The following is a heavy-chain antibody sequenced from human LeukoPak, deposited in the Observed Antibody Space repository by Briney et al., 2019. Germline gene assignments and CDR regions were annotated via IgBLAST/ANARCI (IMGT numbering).Heavy chain of an antibody. Sequence: RGESLKISCKASGYSFTTYWIGWVRQMPGKGLEWMGIIYPGDSDTRYSPSFQGQVTISVDKSISTAYLQWSTLKASDTATYYCVRQTGPYAAHDSWGQGTLVTVSS. J-gene: IGHJ4*02. D-gene: IGHD6-25*01. CDR2: IYPGDSDT. CDR1: GYSFTTYW. CDR3: VRQTGPYAAHDS. V-gene: IGHV5-51*01.